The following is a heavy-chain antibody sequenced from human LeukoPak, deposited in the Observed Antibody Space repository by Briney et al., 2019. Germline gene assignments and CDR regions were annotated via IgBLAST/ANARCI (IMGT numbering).Heavy chain of an antibody. CDR3: ARDSAYYDFWSGYSDAFDI. CDR2: IYSGGST. V-gene: IGHV3-53*01. Sequence: GGSLRLSCAASGFTVSSNYMSWVRQAPGKGLEWVSVIYSGGSTYYADSVKGRFTISRDNSKNTLYLQMNSLRAEDTAVYYCARDSAYYDFWSGYSDAFDIWGQGTMVTVSS. CDR1: GFTVSSNY. J-gene: IGHJ3*02. D-gene: IGHD3-3*01.